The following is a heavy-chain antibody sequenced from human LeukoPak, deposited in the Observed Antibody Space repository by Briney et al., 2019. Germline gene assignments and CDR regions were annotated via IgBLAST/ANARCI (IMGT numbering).Heavy chain of an antibody. Sequence: PGGSLRLSCAASGFTFSSYEMSWVRQAPGKGLEWVSIIRSSGGSSYYADSVKGRFTISRDNAKNSLYLQMNSLRDEDTAVYYCARVRPNYDSFGMDVWGQGTTVTVSS. CDR1: GFTFSSYE. CDR3: ARVRPNYDSFGMDV. D-gene: IGHD3-9*01. V-gene: IGHV3-48*03. CDR2: IRSSGGSS. J-gene: IGHJ6*02.